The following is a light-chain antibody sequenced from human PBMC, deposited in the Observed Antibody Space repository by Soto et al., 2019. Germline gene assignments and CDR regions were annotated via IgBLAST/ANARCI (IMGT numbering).Light chain of an antibody. V-gene: IGKV3-11*01. Sequence: EIVLAQSPATLSLYPGENPALSCMASQSVSIYLAWYQQKPGQAPRLLIYDASNRATGIPARFSGSGSGTEFTLTISSLEPEDFEVYYCQQRSNWPVTFGQGTRLEIK. CDR2: DAS. J-gene: IGKJ5*01. CDR3: QQRSNWPVT. CDR1: QSVSIY.